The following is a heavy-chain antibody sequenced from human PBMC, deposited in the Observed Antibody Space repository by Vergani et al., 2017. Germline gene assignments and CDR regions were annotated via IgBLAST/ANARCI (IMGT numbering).Heavy chain of an antibody. CDR2: IKSKTDGGTT. V-gene: IGHV3-15*01. CDR1: GFTFSNAW. D-gene: IGHD3-9*01. CDR3: TTDYDIVTGYSPTYYFDY. Sequence: EVQLVESGGGLVKPGGSLRLSCAASGFTFSNAWMSWVRQAPGKGLEWVGRIKSKTDGGTTDYAAPVKGRFTISRDDSKNTLYLQMNSLKTEDTAVYYWTTDYDIVTGYSPTYYFDYWGQGTLVTVSS. J-gene: IGHJ4*02.